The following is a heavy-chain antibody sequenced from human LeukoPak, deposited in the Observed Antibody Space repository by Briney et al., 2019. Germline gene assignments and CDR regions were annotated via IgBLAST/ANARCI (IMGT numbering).Heavy chain of an antibody. D-gene: IGHD3-22*01. CDR2: ISYDGSNK. CDR1: GFTFSSYA. CDR3: ARSTTYYYDSSGYYYDRVYYYYGMDV. J-gene: IGHJ6*02. V-gene: IGHV3-30-3*01. Sequence: GGSLRLSCAASGFTFSSYAMHWVRQAPGKGLEWVAVISYDGSNKYYADPVKGRFTISRDNSKNTLYLQMNSLRAEDTAVYYCARSTTYYYDSSGYYYDRVYYYYGMDVWGQGTTVTVSS.